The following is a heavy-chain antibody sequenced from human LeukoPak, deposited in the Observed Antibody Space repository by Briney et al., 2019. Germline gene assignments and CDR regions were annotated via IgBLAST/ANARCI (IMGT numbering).Heavy chain of an antibody. CDR1: GGTFSSYA. D-gene: IGHD3-10*01. J-gene: IGHJ6*02. V-gene: IGHV1-69*13. Sequence: SVKVSCKASGGTFSSYAISWVRQAPGQGLEWMGGIIPIFGTANYAQKFQGRVTITADESTSTAYMELSSLRSEDTAVYYCARDLNMVRGVIENYYYGMDVWGQGTTVTVSS. CDR3: ARDLNMVRGVIENYYYGMDV. CDR2: IIPIFGTA.